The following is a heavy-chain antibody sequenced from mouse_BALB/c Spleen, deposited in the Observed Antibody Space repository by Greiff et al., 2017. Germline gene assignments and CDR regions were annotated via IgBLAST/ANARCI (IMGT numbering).Heavy chain of an antibody. CDR1: GYTFTSYW. CDR2: IAPGSGST. D-gene: IGHD4-1*01. J-gene: IGHJ1*01. V-gene: IGHV1S41*01. Sequence: DLVKPGASVKLSCKASGYTFTSYWINWIKQRPGQGLEWIGRIAPGSGSTYYNEMFKGKATLTVDTSSSTAYIQLSSLSSEDSAVYFCARGNWDWYFDVWGAGTTVTVSS. CDR3: ARGNWDWYFDV.